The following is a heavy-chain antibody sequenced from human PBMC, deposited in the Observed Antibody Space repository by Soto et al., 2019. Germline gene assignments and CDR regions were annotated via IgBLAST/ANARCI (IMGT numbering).Heavy chain of an antibody. D-gene: IGHD2-2*03. CDR3: ARRGSGYCSSTSCYGPWFDP. J-gene: IGHJ5*02. V-gene: IGHV4-59*08. CDR2: IYYSGST. CDR1: GGSISSYY. Sequence: SETLSLTCTVSGGSISSYYWSLIRQPPGKGLEWIGYIYYSGSTNYNPSLKSRVTISVDTSKNQFSLKLSSVTAADTAVYYCARRGSGYCSSTSCYGPWFDPWGQGTLVTVSS.